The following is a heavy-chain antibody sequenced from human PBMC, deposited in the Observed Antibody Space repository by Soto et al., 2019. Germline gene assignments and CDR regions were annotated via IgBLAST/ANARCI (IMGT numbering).Heavy chain of an antibody. V-gene: IGHV1-69*01. Sequence: QVQLVQSGAEVKKPGSSVKVSCKASGGTFSSYAISWVRQAPGQGLEWMGGSIPIFGTANYAQKFQGRVTITADESTSTAYMELSSLRSEDTAVYYCARDLGCSSTSCPPSYYYYYGMDVWGQGTTVTVSS. D-gene: IGHD2-2*01. J-gene: IGHJ6*02. CDR1: GGTFSSYA. CDR3: ARDLGCSSTSCPPSYYYYYGMDV. CDR2: SIPIFGTA.